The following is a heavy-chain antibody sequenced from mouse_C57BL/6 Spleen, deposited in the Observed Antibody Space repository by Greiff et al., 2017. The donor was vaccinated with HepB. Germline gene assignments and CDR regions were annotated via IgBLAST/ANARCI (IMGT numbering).Heavy chain of an antibody. V-gene: IGHV1-82*01. J-gene: IGHJ2*01. CDR2: IYPGDGDT. Sequence: VQLQQSGPELVKPGASVKISCKASGYAFSSSWMNWVKQRPGKGLEWIGRIYPGDGDTNYNGKFKGKATLTADKSSSTAYMQLSSLTSEDSAVYFCAGGGRFFDYWGQGTTLTVSS. CDR3: AGGGRFFDY. CDR1: GYAFSSSW. D-gene: IGHD1-1*02.